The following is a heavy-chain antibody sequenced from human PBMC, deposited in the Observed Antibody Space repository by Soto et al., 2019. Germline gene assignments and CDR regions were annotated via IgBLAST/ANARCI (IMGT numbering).Heavy chain of an antibody. J-gene: IGHJ4*02. V-gene: IGHV3-15*01. D-gene: IGHD2-15*01. CDR2: IKSKSVGGTT. Sequence: EVQLVESGGGLVKPGGSLTLSCAASGFSFSNVWMSWVRQAPGKGMEWVGHIKSKSVGGTTDYTAPVKGRFTISRDDSKDTLYLQMNSLKTEDTAVYYCTTYSTQTFCDGGPCYYLQTKSHDSGGPGILVSVSS. CDR1: GFSFSNVW. CDR3: TTYSTQTFCDGGPCYYLQTKSHDS.